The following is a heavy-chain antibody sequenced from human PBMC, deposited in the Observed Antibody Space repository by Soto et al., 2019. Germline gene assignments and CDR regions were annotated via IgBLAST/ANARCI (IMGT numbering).Heavy chain of an antibody. Sequence: SETLSLPCTGSGGSLSSYHWGWIRQPPGKGLEWIGYIYYSGSTNYNPSLKSRVTISVDTSKNQFSLKLSSVTAADTAVYYCARSEGFWSGYFDYWGQGTLVTVS. CDR3: ARSEGFWSGYFDY. J-gene: IGHJ4*02. D-gene: IGHD3-3*01. CDR1: GGSLSSYH. V-gene: IGHV4-59*01. CDR2: IYYSGST.